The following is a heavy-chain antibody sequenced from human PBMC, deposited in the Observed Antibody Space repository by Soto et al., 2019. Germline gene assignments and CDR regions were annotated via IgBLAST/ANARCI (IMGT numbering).Heavy chain of an antibody. J-gene: IGHJ5*02. V-gene: IGHV4-34*01. CDR2: INHSGST. CDR1: GGSFSGYY. CDR3: ARARLSSWFDP. Sequence: PSETLSLTCAVYGGSFSGYYWSWIRQPPGKGLEWIGEINHSGSTNYNPSLKSRVTISVGTSKNQFSLKLSSVTAADTAVYYCARARLSSWFDPWGQGTLVTVSS. D-gene: IGHD3-10*01.